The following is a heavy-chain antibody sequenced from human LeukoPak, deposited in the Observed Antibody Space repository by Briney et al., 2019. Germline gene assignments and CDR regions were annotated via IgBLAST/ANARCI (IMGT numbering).Heavy chain of an antibody. CDR1: GFTFDDYA. V-gene: IGHV3-9*01. D-gene: IGHD3-10*01. J-gene: IGHJ4*02. Sequence: GGSLRLSCAASGFTFDDYAMHWVRQAPGKGLEWVSGINWNSITIGYADSVKGRFTISRDNAKDFLYLQMNGLTIEDTSLYYCAKDTYPRVRGITPGYWGKGTLVTVSS. CDR2: INWNSITI. CDR3: AKDTYPRVRGITPGY.